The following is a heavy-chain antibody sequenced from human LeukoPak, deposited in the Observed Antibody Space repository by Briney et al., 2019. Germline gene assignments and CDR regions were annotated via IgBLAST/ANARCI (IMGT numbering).Heavy chain of an antibody. J-gene: IGHJ4*02. CDR3: ARAPPSGSYLLDY. Sequence: SETLSLTCTVSGGSISSYYWSWIRQPPGKGLEWIGYIYYSGGTNYNPSLKSRVTISVDTSKNQFSLKLSSVTAADTAVYYCARAPPSGSYLLDYWGQGTLVTVSS. CDR2: IYYSGGT. D-gene: IGHD1-26*01. CDR1: GGSISSYY. V-gene: IGHV4-59*01.